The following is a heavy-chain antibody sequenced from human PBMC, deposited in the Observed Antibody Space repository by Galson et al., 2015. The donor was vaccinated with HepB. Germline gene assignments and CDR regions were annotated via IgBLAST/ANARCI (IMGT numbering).Heavy chain of an antibody. V-gene: IGHV3-23*01. D-gene: IGHD3-16*01. J-gene: IGHJ4*02. CDR2: ISVSGGST. CDR3: AKYTPGENFDY. Sequence: SLRLSCAASGFTFNSYAMSWVRQTPGKGPEWVSSISVSGGSTYYADSVRGRFTISRDNSKNTLYLQMNSLRAEDTAVYYCAKYTPGENFDYWGQGTLVTVSS. CDR1: GFTFNSYA.